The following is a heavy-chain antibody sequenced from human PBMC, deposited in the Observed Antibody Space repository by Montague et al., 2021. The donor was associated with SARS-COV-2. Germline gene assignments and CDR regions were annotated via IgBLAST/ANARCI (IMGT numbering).Heavy chain of an antibody. Sequence: SETLSLTCTVPGGFISSYYWSWIRQPPGKGLEWIGYIYHSGNTNYNPSLKSRVTISIDTSMNQFSLSLSSMTAADTAVYFCARDLLPPRTSVKTNVFGMDVWGKGTTVIVSS. J-gene: IGHJ6*04. CDR1: GGFISSYY. CDR3: ARDLLPPRTSVKTNVFGMDV. D-gene: IGHD1-14*01. V-gene: IGHV4-59*01. CDR2: IYHSGNT.